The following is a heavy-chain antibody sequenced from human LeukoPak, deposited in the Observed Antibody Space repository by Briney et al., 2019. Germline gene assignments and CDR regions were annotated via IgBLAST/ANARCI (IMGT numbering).Heavy chain of an antibody. D-gene: IGHD1-26*01. CDR1: GFTFSSYG. Sequence: GGSLRLSCAASGFTFSSYGMHWVRQAPGKGLEWVAVIWYDGSNKYYADSVKGRFTISRDNSKNTLYLQMNSLRAEDTAVYYCASSRSGSYYFGYWGQGTLVTVSS. CDR3: ASSRSGSYYFGY. CDR2: IWYDGSNK. J-gene: IGHJ4*02. V-gene: IGHV3-33*01.